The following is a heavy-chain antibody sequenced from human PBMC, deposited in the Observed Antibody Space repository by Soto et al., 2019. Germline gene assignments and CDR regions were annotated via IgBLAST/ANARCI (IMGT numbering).Heavy chain of an antibody. CDR3: ASEDCRNTNCLKGFDY. V-gene: IGHV1-2*02. J-gene: IGHJ4*02. CDR2: INPKSGGP. D-gene: IGHD2-15*01. CDR1: GYTFTDYY. Sequence: GASVKVSCKTSGYTFTDYYMHWVLQAPGQGFEWVGGINPKSGGPKYVPKFQGRVTVTRDTSTSTAYMELNRLTSDDTAVYYCASEDCRNTNCLKGFDYWGQGTLVTVSS.